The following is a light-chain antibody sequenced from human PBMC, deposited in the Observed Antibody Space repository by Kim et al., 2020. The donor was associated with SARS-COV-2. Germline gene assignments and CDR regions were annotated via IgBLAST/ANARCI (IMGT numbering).Light chain of an antibody. CDR3: SSYADSSSLL. CDR1: SSDVGGYNY. Sequence: GQSVTISCTGTSSDVGGYNYVSWYQLHPGKAPKLMIYAVTERPSGVPDRFSGSESGNTAFLTISGLQAEDEADYYCSSYADSSSLLFGGGTKVTVL. J-gene: IGLJ3*02. V-gene: IGLV2-11*01. CDR2: AVT.